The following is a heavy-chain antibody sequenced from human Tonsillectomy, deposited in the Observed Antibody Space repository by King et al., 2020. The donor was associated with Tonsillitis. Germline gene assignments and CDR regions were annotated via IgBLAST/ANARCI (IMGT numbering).Heavy chain of an antibody. CDR1: GFTSSSYW. J-gene: IGHJ4*02. D-gene: IGHD3-10*01. V-gene: IGHV3-7*03. Sequence: VQLVESGGGLVQPGGSLRLSCAVSGFTSSSYWMSWVRQAPGKGLEWVANIKQDGSEKYYVDSVKGRFTISRDNAKNSLYLQMNSLRAEDTAVYYCASASGSYCLDYWGQGTLVTVSS. CDR2: IKQDGSEK. CDR3: ASASGSYCLDY.